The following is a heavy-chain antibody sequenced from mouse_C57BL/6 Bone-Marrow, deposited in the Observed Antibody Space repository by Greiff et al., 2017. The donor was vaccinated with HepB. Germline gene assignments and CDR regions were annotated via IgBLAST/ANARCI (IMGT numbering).Heavy chain of an antibody. J-gene: IGHJ2*01. CDR3: ARAITTRDFDY. CDR1: GYTFTDYY. V-gene: IGHV1-26*01. CDR2: INPNNGGT. Sequence: EVQLQQSGPELVKPGASVKISCKASGYTFTDYYMNWVKQSHGKSLEWTGDINPNNGGTSYNQKFKGKATLTVDKSSSTAYMELRSLTSEDSAVYYCARAITTRDFDYWGQGTTLTVSS. D-gene: IGHD1-1*01.